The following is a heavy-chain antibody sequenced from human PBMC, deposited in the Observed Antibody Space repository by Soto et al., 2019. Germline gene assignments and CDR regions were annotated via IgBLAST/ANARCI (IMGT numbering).Heavy chain of an antibody. J-gene: IGHJ5*02. Sequence: QVQLVESGGGVVQPGRSLRLSCAASGFTFSSYGMQWVRQAPGKGLEWVAVIWYDGSNKYYADPVKGRFTISRDNSKNTHYLQMNSLGAEVAAWYYCARGRSGSFGGVFVRGEWFVPWGQGILVAVSS. D-gene: IGHD3-16*02. CDR3: ARGRSGSFGGVFVRGEWFVP. V-gene: IGHV3-33*01. CDR1: GFTFSSYG. CDR2: IWYDGSNK.